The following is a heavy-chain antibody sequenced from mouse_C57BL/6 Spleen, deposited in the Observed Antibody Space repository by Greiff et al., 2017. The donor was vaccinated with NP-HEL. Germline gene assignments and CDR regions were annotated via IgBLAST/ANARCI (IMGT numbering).Heavy chain of an antibody. CDR3: ARYDYDDYYYAMDY. J-gene: IGHJ4*01. V-gene: IGHV5-16*01. Sequence: EVQLVESEGGLVQPGSSMKLSCTASGFTFSDYYMAWVRQVPEKGLEWVANINYDGSSTYYLDSLKSRFIISRDNAKNILYLQMSSLKSEDTATYYCARYDYDDYYYAMDYWGQGTSVTVSS. CDR2: INYDGSST. D-gene: IGHD2-4*01. CDR1: GFTFSDYY.